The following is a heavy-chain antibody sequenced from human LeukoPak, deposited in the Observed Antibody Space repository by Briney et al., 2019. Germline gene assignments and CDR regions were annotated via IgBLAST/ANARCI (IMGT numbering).Heavy chain of an antibody. J-gene: IGHJ4*02. CDR3: ARDLSLWFGELSHFDY. CDR2: IKQDGSEK. D-gene: IGHD3-10*01. Sequence: GGSLRLSCAASGFTFSSYWMSWVRQAPGKGLEWVANIKQDGSEKYYVDSVRGRFTISRDNAKNSLYLQMNSLRAEATAVYYCARDLSLWFGELSHFDYWGQGTLVTVSS. CDR1: GFTFSSYW. V-gene: IGHV3-7*01.